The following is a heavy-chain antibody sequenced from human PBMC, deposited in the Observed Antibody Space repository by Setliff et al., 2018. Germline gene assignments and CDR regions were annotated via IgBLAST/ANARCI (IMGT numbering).Heavy chain of an antibody. CDR1: GFAFSSSA. D-gene: IGHD3-3*01. CDR2: ISGSGSTI. J-gene: IGHJ6*02. CDR3: ARDIRDNFWSGYHYYYGMDV. Sequence: PGGSLRLSCAASGFAFSSSAMSWVRQAPGKGLEWVSAISGSGSTIYYADSVKGRFTISRDNAKNSLYLQMNSLRAEDTAVYYCARDIRDNFWSGYHYYYGMDVWGQGTTVTVSS. V-gene: IGHV3-48*03.